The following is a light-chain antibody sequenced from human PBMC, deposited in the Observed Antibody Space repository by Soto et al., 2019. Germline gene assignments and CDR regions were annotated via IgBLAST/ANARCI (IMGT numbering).Light chain of an antibody. CDR3: QQRNVWPPIT. J-gene: IGKJ5*01. V-gene: IGKV3D-20*02. CDR2: GAS. CDR1: QSVSRNF. Sequence: EIVMTQSPGTLSLSPGERATLSCRATQSVSRNFLAWYQQKAGQAPRLLIYGASSRANGVPARFGGSGSGTDFTLTINSLEPEDFAVYYCQQRNVWPPITFGQGTRLEI.